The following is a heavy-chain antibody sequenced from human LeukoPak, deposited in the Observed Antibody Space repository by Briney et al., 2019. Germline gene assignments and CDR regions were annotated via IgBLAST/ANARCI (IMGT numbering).Heavy chain of an antibody. CDR1: GFTFSGSA. CDR3: TTDQQWPPLDY. V-gene: IGHV3-73*01. CDR2: IRSKANSYAT. D-gene: IGHD6-19*01. Sequence: GALRLSCAASGFTFSGSAMHWVRQASGKGLEWVGRIRSKANSYATAYAASVKGRFTISRDDSKNTAYLQMNSLKTEDTAVYYCTTDQQWPPLDYWGQGTLVTVSS. J-gene: IGHJ4*02.